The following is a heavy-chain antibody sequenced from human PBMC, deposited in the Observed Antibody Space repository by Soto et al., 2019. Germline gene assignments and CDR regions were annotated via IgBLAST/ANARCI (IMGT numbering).Heavy chain of an antibody. J-gene: IGHJ4*02. CDR2: SGST. CDR3: AKSDHGDSESPFDY. D-gene: IGHD4-17*01. V-gene: IGHV4-59*01. CDR1: GGSISSYF. Sequence: SETLSLTCTVSGGSISSYFWAWIRQPPGKGLEWIASSGSTNYNPSLESRVTISVDMSKNQFSLKLSSVSAADTAMYYCAKSDHGDSESPFDYWGQGTLVTAPQ.